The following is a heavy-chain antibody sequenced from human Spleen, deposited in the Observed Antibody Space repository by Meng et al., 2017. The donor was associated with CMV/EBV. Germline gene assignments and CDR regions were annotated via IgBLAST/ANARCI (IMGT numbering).Heavy chain of an antibody. D-gene: IGHD2-2*02. V-gene: IGHV4-61*03. CDR3: ARITNRGYCTSSSCYSPIDS. CDR1: TGSVSSGSFY. CDR2: MYYIGSA. J-gene: IGHJ4*02. Sequence: SETLSLTCTVSTGSVSSGSFYWGWIRQPPGKGLEWIGYMYYIGSAKYNPSLKSRVTISVDTSKNHFSLNLSSVTAADTAVYYCARITNRGYCTSSSCYSPIDSWGQGTLVTVSS.